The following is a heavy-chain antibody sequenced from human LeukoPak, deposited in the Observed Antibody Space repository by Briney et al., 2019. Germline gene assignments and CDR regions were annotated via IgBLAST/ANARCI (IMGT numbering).Heavy chain of an antibody. Sequence: ASVKVSCKPSGYTFTSFGISWARQAPGQGLEWMGWIGAYNGDTNYAQKFQGRVTMTTDTSTSTAYMDLRRLRSDDTAVYYCTRDHCRGDNCPSFDYCCQGTRVTGSS. D-gene: IGHD2-15*01. J-gene: IGHJ4*02. CDR2: IGAYNGDT. CDR1: GYTFTSFG. CDR3: TRDHCRGDNCPSFDY. V-gene: IGHV1-18*04.